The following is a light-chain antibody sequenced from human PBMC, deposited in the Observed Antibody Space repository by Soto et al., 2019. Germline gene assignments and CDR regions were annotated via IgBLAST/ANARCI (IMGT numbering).Light chain of an antibody. CDR2: DAS. Sequence: DIQMTQSPSSLSATVGDRVTITCRASQTIGKYLNWYQQQPGKVPKLLIYDASYLQSGVPSRFSGSESGTDVILNISDLLPEDFATYYCQQSFSIPFTFGPGTKVDIK. CDR1: QTIGKY. CDR3: QQSFSIPFT. J-gene: IGKJ3*01. V-gene: IGKV1-39*01.